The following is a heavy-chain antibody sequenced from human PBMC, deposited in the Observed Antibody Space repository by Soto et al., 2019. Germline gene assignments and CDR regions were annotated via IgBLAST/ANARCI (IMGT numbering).Heavy chain of an antibody. CDR2: IYYSGRT. J-gene: IGHJ4*02. V-gene: IGHV4-39*01. Sequence: SETLSLTCIVSGESISSSSYYWGWIRQPPGKGLEWIGSIYYSGRTYYNPSFRSRVTISIDTSKNQFSLKLSSVTATDTAVYYCARQRTTVVTQAYFDHWGQGALVSVS. CDR1: GESISSSSYY. CDR3: ARQRTTVVTQAYFDH. D-gene: IGHD2-21*02.